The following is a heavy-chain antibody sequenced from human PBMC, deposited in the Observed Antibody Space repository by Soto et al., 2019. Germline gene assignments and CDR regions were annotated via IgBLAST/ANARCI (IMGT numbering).Heavy chain of an antibody. CDR1: GFTFTSKS. CDR3: AKGGSGPARYYYGMDV. J-gene: IGHJ6*02. Sequence: GRSMRLSCPVSGFTFTSKSMSWVSQTPGKGLEWVSAISGSGGSTYYADSVKGLFTITRDNTKNTLFLQMNRLRAEDTVVYCCAKGGSGPARYYYGMDVWGQGTTVTVSS. CDR2: ISGSGGST. D-gene: IGHD3-10*01. V-gene: IGHV3-23*01.